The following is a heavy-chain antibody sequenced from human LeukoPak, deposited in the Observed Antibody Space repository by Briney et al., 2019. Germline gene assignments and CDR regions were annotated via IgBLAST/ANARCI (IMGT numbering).Heavy chain of an antibody. D-gene: IGHD3-10*01. CDR3: ARDLIRSEGFGEFEPYFDY. CDR1: GFTFSDYY. Sequence: GGSLRPSCAASGFTFSDYYMSWIRQAPGKGLEWVSYISSSGSTIYYADSVKGRFTISRDNAKNSLYLQMNSLRAEDTAVYYCARDLIRSEGFGEFEPYFDYWGQGTLVTVSS. J-gene: IGHJ4*02. V-gene: IGHV3-11*04. CDR2: ISSSGSTI.